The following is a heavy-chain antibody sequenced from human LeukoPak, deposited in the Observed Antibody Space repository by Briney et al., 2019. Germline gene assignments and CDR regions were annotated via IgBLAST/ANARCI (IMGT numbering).Heavy chain of an antibody. V-gene: IGHV4-34*01. CDR3: ARLLGIAARPSSWFDP. CDR2: INHSGST. CDR1: GGSFSGYY. D-gene: IGHD6-6*01. Sequence: MSSETLSLTCAVYGGSFSGYYWSWIRQPPGKGLEWIGEINHSGSTNYNPSLKSRVTISVDTSKNQFSLKLSSVTAADTAVYYCARLLGIAARPSSWFDPWSQGTLVTVSS. J-gene: IGHJ5*02.